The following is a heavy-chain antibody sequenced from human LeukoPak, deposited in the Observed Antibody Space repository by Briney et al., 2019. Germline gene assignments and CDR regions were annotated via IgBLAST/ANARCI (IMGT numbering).Heavy chain of an antibody. D-gene: IGHD3-22*01. Sequence: GGSLRLSXAASGFTFSSYWMTWVRQAPGMGLQWVANIKEDGSEKYYVDSVKGRFTISRDNAKNSLYLQMSSLRAEDTAVYYCARADSTGAFDIWGQGTMVTVS. CDR2: IKEDGSEK. J-gene: IGHJ3*02. V-gene: IGHV3-7*01. CDR3: ARADSTGAFDI. CDR1: GFTFSSYW.